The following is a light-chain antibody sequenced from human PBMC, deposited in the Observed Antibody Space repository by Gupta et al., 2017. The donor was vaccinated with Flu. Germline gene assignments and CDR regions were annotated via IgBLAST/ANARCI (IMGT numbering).Light chain of an antibody. CDR3: TSCISISTRV. Sequence: QSALTQPASVSRSPAQSITISCTVTSSDIGSYNYVSWYQQHPGQAPKLLIYGVTNRPSGVSNRFSASKSGDTASLTISGLQSWDEADYYCTSCISISTRVFGGGTELTVL. J-gene: IGLJ2*01. CDR2: GVT. V-gene: IGLV2-14*01. CDR1: SSDIGSYNY.